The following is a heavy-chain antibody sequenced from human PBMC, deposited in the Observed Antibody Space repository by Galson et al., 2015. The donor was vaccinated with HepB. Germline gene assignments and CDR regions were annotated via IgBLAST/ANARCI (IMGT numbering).Heavy chain of an antibody. Sequence: SLRLSCAASGFTFSSYGMHWVRQAPGKGLEWVAVISYDGSNKYYADSVKGRFTISRDNSKNTLYLQMNSLRAEDTAVYYCAKAGDDYGDSNWFDPWGQGTLVTVSS. D-gene: IGHD4-17*01. CDR1: GFTFSSYG. CDR3: AKAGDDYGDSNWFDP. V-gene: IGHV3-30*18. J-gene: IGHJ5*02. CDR2: ISYDGSNK.